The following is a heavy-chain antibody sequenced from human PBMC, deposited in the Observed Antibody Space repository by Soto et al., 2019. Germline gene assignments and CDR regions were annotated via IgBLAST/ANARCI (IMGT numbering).Heavy chain of an antibody. Sequence: EVQLVESGGGLVQPGGSLRLSCAASGFTFSSYWMSWVRQAPGKGLEWVANIKQDGSEKYYVDSVKGRFTISRDNAKNSLYLQMNSLRAEDTAVYYCASLDRSLLPGDAFDIWGQGTMVTVSS. V-gene: IGHV3-7*03. J-gene: IGHJ3*02. CDR3: ASLDRSLLPGDAFDI. D-gene: IGHD1-26*01. CDR2: IKQDGSEK. CDR1: GFTFSSYW.